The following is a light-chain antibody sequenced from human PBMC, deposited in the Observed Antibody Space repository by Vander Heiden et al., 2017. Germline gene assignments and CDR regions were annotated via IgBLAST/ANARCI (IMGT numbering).Light chain of an antibody. CDR3: CSYAGSSTFWV. CDR1: SSAARSYNL. Sequence: QSALTQPASVSGSPGQSIPIPCTGTSSAARSYNLVSWYQQHHGKAPKHMMYEGSRRPSGVANRFSGAKSGNTAALTITGLQDEDEADDYCCSYAGSSTFWVFGGGTKLTVL. CDR2: EGS. J-gene: IGLJ3*02. V-gene: IGLV2-23*03.